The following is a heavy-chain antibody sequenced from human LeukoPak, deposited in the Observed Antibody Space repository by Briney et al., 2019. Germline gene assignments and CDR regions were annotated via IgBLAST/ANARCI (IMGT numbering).Heavy chain of an antibody. J-gene: IGHJ5*02. CDR2: INPNSGGT. CDR1: GYTFTGYY. Sequence: GASVTVSCTASGYTFTGYYMHWVRQAPGQGLEWMGWINPNSGGTNYAQKFQGRVTMTRDTSISTAHMELSRLRSDDTAVYYCARVKAAASRWFDPWGQGTLVTVSS. CDR3: ARVKAAASRWFDP. V-gene: IGHV1-2*02. D-gene: IGHD6-13*01.